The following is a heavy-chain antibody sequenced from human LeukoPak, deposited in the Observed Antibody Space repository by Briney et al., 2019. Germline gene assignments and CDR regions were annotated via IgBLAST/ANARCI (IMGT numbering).Heavy chain of an antibody. CDR2: ISSSSSYI. Sequence: PGGSLRLSCAASGFTFSSYSMNWVRQAPGKGLEWVSSISSSSSYIYYADSVKGRFTISRDNAKNSLYLQMNSLRAEDTAVYYCARGPLARITIIVVVPPRLDYWGQGTLVTVSS. J-gene: IGHJ4*02. D-gene: IGHD3-22*01. CDR3: ARGPLARITIIVVVPPRLDY. V-gene: IGHV3-21*01. CDR1: GFTFSSYS.